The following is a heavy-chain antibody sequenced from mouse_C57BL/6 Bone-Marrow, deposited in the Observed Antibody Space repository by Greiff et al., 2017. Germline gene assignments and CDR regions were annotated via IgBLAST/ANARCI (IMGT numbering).Heavy chain of an antibody. CDR1: GFTFSSYG. CDR3: AREGGSRTGDY. D-gene: IGHD1-1*01. V-gene: IGHV5-6*01. J-gene: IGHJ2*01. CDR2: ISSGGSYT. Sequence: EVKVVESGGDLVKPGGSLKLSCAASGFTFSSYGMSWVRQTPDKRLEWVATISSGGSYTYYPDSVKGRFTISRDNAKNTLYLQMSSLKSEDTAMYYCAREGGSRTGDYWGQGTTLTVSS.